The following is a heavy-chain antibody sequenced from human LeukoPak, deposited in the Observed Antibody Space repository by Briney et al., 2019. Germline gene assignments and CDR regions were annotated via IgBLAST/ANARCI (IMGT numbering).Heavy chain of an antibody. D-gene: IGHD1-1*01. CDR2: ISGSGGST. CDR1: GFTFSSYA. CDR3: ASLSQVERDYYYYGMDV. J-gene: IGHJ6*02. V-gene: IGHV3-23*01. Sequence: GGSLRLSCAASGFTFSSYAMSWVRQAPGKGLEWVSAISGSGGSTYYADSVKGRFTISRDNSKNTLYLQMNSLRAEDTAVYYCASLSQVERDYYYYGMDVWGQGTTVTVSS.